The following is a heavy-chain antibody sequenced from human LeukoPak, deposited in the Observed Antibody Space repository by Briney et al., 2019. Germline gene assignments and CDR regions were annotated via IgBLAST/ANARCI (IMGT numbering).Heavy chain of an antibody. D-gene: IGHD1-26*01. Sequence: GGSLRLSCAASGFTFSSYAMSWVRQAPGKGLEWVSAISGSGGSTYYADSVKGRFTISRDNAKNSLYLQMNSLRAEDTAVYCCAIRGATGGAFDIWGQGTMVTVSS. J-gene: IGHJ3*02. CDR3: AIRGATGGAFDI. CDR2: ISGSGGST. V-gene: IGHV3-23*01. CDR1: GFTFSSYA.